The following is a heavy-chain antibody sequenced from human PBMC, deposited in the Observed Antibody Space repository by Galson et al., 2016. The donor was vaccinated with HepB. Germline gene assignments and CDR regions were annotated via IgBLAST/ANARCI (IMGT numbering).Heavy chain of an antibody. V-gene: IGHV2-5*01. CDR2: IYWNDHK. CDR1: GFSLRTSGVG. CDR3: ALTGSYQASDGFDI. D-gene: IGHD1-26*01. Sequence: PALVKPTQTLTLTCAFSGFSLRTSGVGVGWIRQPPGKALEWLALIYWNDHKRYSPSLQIRLTITKDTSKKQVVLTMTNMDPVDTATYFCALTGSYQASDGFDIWGQATMVTVSS. J-gene: IGHJ3*02.